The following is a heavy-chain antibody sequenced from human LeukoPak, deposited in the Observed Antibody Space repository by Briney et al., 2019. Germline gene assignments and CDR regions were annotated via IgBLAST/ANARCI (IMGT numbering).Heavy chain of an antibody. Sequence: GGSLRLSCAASRFTFSTYTMNWVRQAPGKGLEWVSSISSSSSYMYYADSVKGRFTISRDNAKNSLYLQMNTLRAEDTAVYYCARDRTTVTTFDYWGQGTLVTVSS. CDR1: RFTFSTYT. CDR2: ISSSSSYM. J-gene: IGHJ4*02. D-gene: IGHD4-17*01. V-gene: IGHV3-21*01. CDR3: ARDRTTVTTFDY.